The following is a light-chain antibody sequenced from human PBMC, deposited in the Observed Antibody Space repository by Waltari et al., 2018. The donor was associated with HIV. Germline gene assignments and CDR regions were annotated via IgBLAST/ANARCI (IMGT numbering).Light chain of an antibody. CDR1: QSVSSSY. CDR2: GAS. Sequence: EIVLTQSPGTLSLSRGERATLSCRASQSVSSSYLAWYQQKPGQAPRLLIYGASSRATCIPDRFSGSGSGTDFTLTISRLEPEDFAVYYCQQFGSSPQGSRVTFGQGTKLEIK. J-gene: IGKJ2*01. V-gene: IGKV3-20*01. CDR3: QQFGSSPQGSRVT.